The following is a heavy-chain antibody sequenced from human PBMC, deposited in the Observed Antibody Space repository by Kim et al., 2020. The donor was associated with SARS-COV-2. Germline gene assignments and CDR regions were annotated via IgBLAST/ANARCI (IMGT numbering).Heavy chain of an antibody. J-gene: IGHJ5*02. Sequence: GESLKISCKGSGYSFTSYWIGWVRQMPGKGLEWMGIIYPGDSDTRYSPSFQGQVTISADKSISTAYLQWSSLKASDTAMYYCARLEGHYYGSGSYYWVWFDPWGQGTLVTVSS. V-gene: IGHV5-51*01. CDR3: ARLEGHYYGSGSYYWVWFDP. D-gene: IGHD3-10*01. CDR2: IYPGDSDT. CDR1: GYSFTSYW.